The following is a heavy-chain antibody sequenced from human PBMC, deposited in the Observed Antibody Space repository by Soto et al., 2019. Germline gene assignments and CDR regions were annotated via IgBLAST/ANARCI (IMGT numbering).Heavy chain of an antibody. CDR1: GGSISSSSYY. J-gene: IGHJ6*02. V-gene: IGHV4-39*01. CDR3: ARLMGARSVAAANGMDV. Sequence: SETLSLTCTVSGGSISSSSYYWGWIRQPPGKGLEWIGSIYYSGSTYYNQSLKNRVTISVNTSKNQFSLKLSSVTAADTAVYYCARLMGARSVAAANGMDVWGQGTTVT. D-gene: IGHD6-13*01. CDR2: IYYSGST.